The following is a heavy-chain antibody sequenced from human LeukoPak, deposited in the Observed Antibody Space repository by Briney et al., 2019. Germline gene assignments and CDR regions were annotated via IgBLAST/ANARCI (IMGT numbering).Heavy chain of an antibody. CDR3: ARDDYRGVTNFDP. J-gene: IGHJ5*02. V-gene: IGHV4-59*01. CDR1: GGSFSGYY. Sequence: SETLSLTCAVYGGSFSGYYWSWMRQTPGKGLEWIGYISYTGSTNYNPALKSRVTISVDTSKNQFSLQLTSVTAADTAVYYCARDDYRGVTNFDPWGQGTLVTVSS. CDR2: ISYTGST. D-gene: IGHD3-10*01.